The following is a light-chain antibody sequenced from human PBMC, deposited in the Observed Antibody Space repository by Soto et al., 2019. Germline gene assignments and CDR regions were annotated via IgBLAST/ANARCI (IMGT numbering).Light chain of an antibody. CDR1: QSISSW. J-gene: IGKJ1*01. CDR2: KAS. Sequence: DIPMTQSPSTLFASVGDRVTITCRASQSISSWLAWYQQKSGKAPKLLIYKASSLESGVPSRFSGSGSGTAFTLTISSLQPDDFATYYCQQYNSYSRTFGQGTKVEIK. V-gene: IGKV1-5*03. CDR3: QQYNSYSRT.